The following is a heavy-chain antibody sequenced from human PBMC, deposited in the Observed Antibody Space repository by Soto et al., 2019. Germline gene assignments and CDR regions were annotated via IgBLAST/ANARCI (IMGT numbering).Heavy chain of an antibody. Sequence: EVQLVESGGGLVQPGGSLKLSCAASGFTFSGSAMHWVRQASGKGREWVGRIRSKANSYATAYAASVKGRFTISRDDSKNTAYLQMNSLKTEDTAVYYCTQKLRYCSGGSCDPGAFDIWGQGTMVIVSS. CDR2: IRSKANSYAT. CDR1: GFTFSGSA. D-gene: IGHD2-15*01. V-gene: IGHV3-73*02. CDR3: TQKLRYCSGGSCDPGAFDI. J-gene: IGHJ3*02.